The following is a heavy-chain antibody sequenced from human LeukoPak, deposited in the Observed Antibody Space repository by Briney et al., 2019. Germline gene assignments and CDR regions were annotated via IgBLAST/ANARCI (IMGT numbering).Heavy chain of an antibody. CDR2: IWYDGSNK. CDR3: ARGMAICSGWPNYYYYGMDV. CDR1: GFTFSSYG. D-gene: IGHD6-19*01. V-gene: IGHV3-33*01. Sequence: PGGSLRLSCAASGFTFSSYGMHWVRQAPGKGLEWVAVIWYDGSNKYYADSVKGRFTISRDNSKNTLYLQMNSLRAEDTAVYYCARGMAICSGWPNYYYYGMDVWGQGTTVTVSS. J-gene: IGHJ6*02.